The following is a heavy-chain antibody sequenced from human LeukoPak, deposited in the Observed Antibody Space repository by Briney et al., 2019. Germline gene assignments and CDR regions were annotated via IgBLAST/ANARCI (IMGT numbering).Heavy chain of an antibody. V-gene: IGHV4-39*07. CDR1: GGSISSSSYY. D-gene: IGHD1-26*01. CDR3: ARDRGEWELPYFDY. CDR2: IYYSGST. J-gene: IGHJ4*02. Sequence: SETLSLTCTVSGGSISSSSYYWGWIRQPPGKGLEWIGSIYYSGSTYYNPSLKSRVTISVDTSKNQFSLKLSSVTAADTAVYYCARDRGEWELPYFDYWGQGTLVTVSS.